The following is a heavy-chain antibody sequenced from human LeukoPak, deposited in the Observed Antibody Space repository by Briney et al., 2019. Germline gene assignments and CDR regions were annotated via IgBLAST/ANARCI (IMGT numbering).Heavy chain of an antibody. D-gene: IGHD1-26*01. CDR2: ISTSSSYI. CDR1: EFTFSSFS. J-gene: IGHJ6*03. CDR3: ARDPYSGNYGPYYYYYMDV. Sequence: TSGGSLRLSCAASEFTFSSFSMNWVRQAPGKGLEWVSSISTSSSYIYYADSLKGRFTISRDNARNSLYLQMNGLRPEDTAVYYCARDPYSGNYGPYYYYYMDVWGKGTTVTISS. V-gene: IGHV3-21*04.